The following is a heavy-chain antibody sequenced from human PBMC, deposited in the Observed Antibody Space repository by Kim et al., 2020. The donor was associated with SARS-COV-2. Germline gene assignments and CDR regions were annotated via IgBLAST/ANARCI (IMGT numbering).Heavy chain of an antibody. CDR2: IYYSGST. CDR1: GGSISSYY. CDR3: ARGLGYCSGGSCLDAFDI. D-gene: IGHD2-15*01. V-gene: IGHV4-59*01. Sequence: SETLSLTCTVSGGSISSYYWSWIRQPPGKGLEWIGYIYYSGSTNYNPSLKSRVTISVDTSKNQFSLKLSSVTAADTAVYYCARGLGYCSGGSCLDAFDIWGQGTMVTASS. J-gene: IGHJ3*02.